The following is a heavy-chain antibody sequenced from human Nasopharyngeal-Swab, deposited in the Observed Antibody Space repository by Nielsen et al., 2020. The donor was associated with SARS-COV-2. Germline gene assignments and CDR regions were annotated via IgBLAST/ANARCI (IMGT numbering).Heavy chain of an antibody. V-gene: IGHV4-4*02. CDR3: ARVALGDNWFDP. D-gene: IGHD3-3*02. CDR2: IYHSGST. J-gene: IGHJ5*02. CDR1: GGSISSSNW. Sequence: ESLRLSCAVSGGSISSSNWWSWVRQPPGKGLEWIGEIYHSGSTNYNPSLKSRVTISVDKSKNQFSLKLSSVTAADTAVYYCARVALGDNWFDPWGQGTLVTVSS.